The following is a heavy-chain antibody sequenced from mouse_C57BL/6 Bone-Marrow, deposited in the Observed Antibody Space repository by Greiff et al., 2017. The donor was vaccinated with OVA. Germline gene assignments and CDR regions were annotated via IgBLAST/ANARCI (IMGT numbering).Heavy chain of an antibody. CDR3: ATESLLYDG. V-gene: IGHV1-72*01. CDR1: GYTFTSYW. CDR2: IDPTRGGT. D-gene: IGHD2-12*01. Sequence: VQLQQPGAELVKPGASVKLSCKASGYTFTSYWMHWVKQRPGRGLEWIGRIDPTRGGTKYTEKFKSKATLTVDKPSRTASMQLSSLTSEDAAVYYCATESLLYDGWATGTTVTVSS. J-gene: IGHJ1*03.